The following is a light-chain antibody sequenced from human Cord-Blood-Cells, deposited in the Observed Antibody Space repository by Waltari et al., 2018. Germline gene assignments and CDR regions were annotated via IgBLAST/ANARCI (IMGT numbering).Light chain of an antibody. J-gene: IGLJ1*01. CDR3: QSYDSSLSGNYV. CDR1: SSNIGAGYD. Sequence: QSVLTQPPSVSGAPGQRVTISCPGSSSNIGAGYDVPWYQQLPGTAPKLLIYGNSNRPSGVPDRFSGSKSGTSASLAITGLQAEDEADYYCQSYDSSLSGNYVFGTGTKVTVL. V-gene: IGLV1-40*01. CDR2: GNS.